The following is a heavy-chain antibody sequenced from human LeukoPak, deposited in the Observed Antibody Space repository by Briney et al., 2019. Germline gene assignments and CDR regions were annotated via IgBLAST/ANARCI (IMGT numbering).Heavy chain of an antibody. J-gene: IGHJ3*02. CDR2: IIPIFGTA. CDR3: ARGRASSTSPYAFDI. CDR1: GGTFSSYA. Sequence: GSSVKVSCKASGGTFSSYAISWVRQAPGQGLEWMGGIIPIFGTANYAQKFQGRVTITADESTSTAYMELSSLRSEDTGVYYCARGRASSTSPYAFDIWGHGTMVTVSS. D-gene: IGHD2-2*01. V-gene: IGHV1-69*01.